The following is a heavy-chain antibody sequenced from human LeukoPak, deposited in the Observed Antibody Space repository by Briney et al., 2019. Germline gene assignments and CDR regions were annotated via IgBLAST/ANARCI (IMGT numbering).Heavy chain of an antibody. V-gene: IGHV3-33*01. D-gene: IGHD6-19*01. J-gene: IGHJ4*02. CDR2: IWYDGSNK. CDR3: ARDVSGWYGGGNGNFDY. CDR1: GFTFSSYG. Sequence: GGSLRLSCAASGFTFSSYGMHWVRQAPGKGLEGVAVIWYDGSNKYYADSVKGRFTISRDNSKNTLYLQMNSLRAEDTAVYYCARDVSGWYGGGNGNFDYWGQGTLVTVSS.